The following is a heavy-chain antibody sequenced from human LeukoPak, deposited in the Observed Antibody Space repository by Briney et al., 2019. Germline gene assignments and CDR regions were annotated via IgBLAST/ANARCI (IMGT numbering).Heavy chain of an antibody. CDR1: GGSFSGFY. CDR3: ARLSSGWPYYFDY. Sequence: SETLSLTCAVYGGSFSGFYWSWIRQPPGKGLEWIGEINHSGSTNYNPSLKSRVTISVDTSKNQFSLKLSSVTAADTAVYYCARLSSGWPYYFDYWGQGTLVTVSS. CDR2: INHSGST. J-gene: IGHJ4*02. D-gene: IGHD6-19*01. V-gene: IGHV4-34*01.